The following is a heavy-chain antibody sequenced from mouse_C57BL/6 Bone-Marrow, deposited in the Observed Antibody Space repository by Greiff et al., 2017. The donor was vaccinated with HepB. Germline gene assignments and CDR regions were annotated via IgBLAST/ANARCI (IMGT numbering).Heavy chain of an antibody. Sequence: EVQLVESGGGLVQPGGSLSLSCAASGFTFTDYYMSWVRQPPGKALEWLGFIRNKANGYTTEYSASVKGRFTISRDNSQSILYLQMNALRAEDSATYYCARYNWDRTWFAYWGQGTLVTVSA. CDR1: GFTFTDYY. CDR3: ARYNWDRTWFAY. CDR2: IRNKANGYTT. J-gene: IGHJ3*01. D-gene: IGHD4-1*01. V-gene: IGHV7-3*01.